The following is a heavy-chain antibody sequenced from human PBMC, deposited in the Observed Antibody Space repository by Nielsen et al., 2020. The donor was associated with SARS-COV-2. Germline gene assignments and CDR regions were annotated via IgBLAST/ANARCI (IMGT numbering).Heavy chain of an antibody. Sequence: GGSLRLSCAASGFTFSSYSMNWVRQAPGKGLEWVSYISSSGSTIYYADSVKGRFTISRDNAKNSLYLQMNSLRAEDTAVYYCASYMVRGDGFDYWGQGTLVTVSS. CDR3: ASYMVRGDGFDY. CDR2: ISSSGSTI. D-gene: IGHD3-10*01. V-gene: IGHV3-48*04. CDR1: GFTFSSYS. J-gene: IGHJ4*02.